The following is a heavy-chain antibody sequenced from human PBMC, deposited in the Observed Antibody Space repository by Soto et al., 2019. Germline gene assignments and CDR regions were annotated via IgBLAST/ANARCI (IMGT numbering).Heavy chain of an antibody. CDR1: GYTFTGYY. Sequence: GASVKVSCKASGYTFTGYYMHWVRQAPGQGLEWMGWINPNSGGTNYAQKFQGWVTMTRDTSISTAYMDLSRLRSDDTAVYYCARGHRYSNYVGLPPAREYYFDYWGQGTLVTVSS. CDR3: ARGHRYSNYVGLPPAREYYFDY. CDR2: INPNSGGT. D-gene: IGHD4-4*01. V-gene: IGHV1-2*04. J-gene: IGHJ4*02.